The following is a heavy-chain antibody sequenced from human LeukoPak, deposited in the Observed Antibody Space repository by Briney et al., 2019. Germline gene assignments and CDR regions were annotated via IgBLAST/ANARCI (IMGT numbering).Heavy chain of an antibody. D-gene: IGHD6-6*01. CDR2: INPNSGGT. J-gene: IGHJ4*02. Sequence: ASVKVSCKASGYTFTGYYMHWVRQAPRQGLEWMGRINPNSGGTNYAQKFQGRVIMTRDTSISTAYMELLRSDDTAVYYCASARPGYLAYWGQGTLVTVSS. V-gene: IGHV1-2*06. CDR3: ASARPGYLAY. CDR1: GYTFTGYY.